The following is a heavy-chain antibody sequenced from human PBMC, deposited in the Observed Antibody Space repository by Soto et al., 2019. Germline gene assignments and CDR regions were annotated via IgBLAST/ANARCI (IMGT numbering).Heavy chain of an antibody. D-gene: IGHD3-9*01. CDR2: IYYSGST. CDR3: ARSYYDILTGYYSYYFDY. J-gene: IGHJ4*02. Sequence: PSETLSLTCTVSGGSISSYYWSWIRQPPGKGLEWIGYIYYSGSTDYNPSLKSRVTISVDTSKNQFSLKLSSVTAADTAVYYCARSYYDILTGYYSYYFDYWGQGTLVTVSS. V-gene: IGHV4-59*01. CDR1: GGSISSYY.